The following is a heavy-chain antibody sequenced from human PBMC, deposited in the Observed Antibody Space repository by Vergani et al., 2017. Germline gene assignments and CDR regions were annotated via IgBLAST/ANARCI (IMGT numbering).Heavy chain of an antibody. J-gene: IGHJ4*02. CDR1: GGSISSGSYY. D-gene: IGHD3-10*01. Sequence: QLQLQESGPGLVKPSENLSLTCTVSGGSISSGSYYWSWIRQPAGKGLEWIGRIYTSGSTYYNPSLKSLVTISVDTSKNQFSLKLSSVTAADTAVYYCARDRGLTMVRGVFDYWGQGTLVTVSS. CDR3: ARDRGLTMVRGVFDY. V-gene: IGHV4-61*02. CDR2: IYTSGST.